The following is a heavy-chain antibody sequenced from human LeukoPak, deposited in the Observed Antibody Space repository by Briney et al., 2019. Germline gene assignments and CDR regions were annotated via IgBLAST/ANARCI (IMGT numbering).Heavy chain of an antibody. CDR1: GYTFTSHA. CDR3: ARDRCSGGSCYSSWSDP. Sequence: ASVKVSCKASGYTFTSHAMHWVRQAPGQRPEWMGWINAGNGNTIYSQKFQGRVTITRDTSASTAYMEVSSLTSEGTAVYYCARDRCSGGSCYSSWSDPWGQGTLVTVSS. CDR2: INAGNGNT. D-gene: IGHD2-15*01. J-gene: IGHJ5*02. V-gene: IGHV1-3*01.